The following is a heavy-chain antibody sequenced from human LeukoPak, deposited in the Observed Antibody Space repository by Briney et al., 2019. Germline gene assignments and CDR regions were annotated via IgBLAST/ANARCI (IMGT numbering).Heavy chain of an antibody. V-gene: IGHV4-34*01. J-gene: IGHJ4*02. CDR3: ARHRTGYSYGYTVFDY. CDR2: INHSGST. Sequence: SETLSLTCAVYGGSFSGYYWSWIRQPPGKGLEWIGEINHSGSTNYNPSLKSRVTISVDMSKNQFSLKLSSVTAADTAVYYCARHRTGYSYGYTVFDYWGQGTLVTVSS. CDR1: GGSFSGYY. D-gene: IGHD5-18*01.